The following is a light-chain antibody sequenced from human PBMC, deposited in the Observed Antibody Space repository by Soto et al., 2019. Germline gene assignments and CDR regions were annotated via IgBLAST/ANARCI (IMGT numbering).Light chain of an antibody. V-gene: IGKV1-8*01. CDR1: QGISSY. CDR3: QQYYSYPST. J-gene: IGKJ4*01. CDR2: AAS. Sequence: AIPMTQSPSSLSASTGAIATITRRASQGISSYLAWYHQKPEKAPKHLIYAASTLQSGAPSRFSGSGSGTDFTLTISGLQSEDFATYYCQQYYSYPSTFGGGTKVEIK.